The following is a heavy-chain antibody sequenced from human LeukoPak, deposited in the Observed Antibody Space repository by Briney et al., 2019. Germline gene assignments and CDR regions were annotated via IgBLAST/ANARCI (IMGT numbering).Heavy chain of an antibody. Sequence: GGSLRLSCAASGFTVSSNYMSWVRQAPGKGLEWVSVIYSGGSTYYADSVKGRFTISRDNSKNTLYLQMNSLRAEDAAVYYCARDLYPGDDYVWGSYRYTPTFDYWGQGTLVTVSS. CDR1: GFTVSSNY. CDR3: ARDLYPGDDYVWGSYRYTPTFDY. D-gene: IGHD3-16*02. V-gene: IGHV3-53*01. J-gene: IGHJ4*02. CDR2: IYSGGST.